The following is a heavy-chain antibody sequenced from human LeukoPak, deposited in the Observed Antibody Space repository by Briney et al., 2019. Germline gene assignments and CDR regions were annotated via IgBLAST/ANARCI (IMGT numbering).Heavy chain of an antibody. J-gene: IGHJ5*02. D-gene: IGHD6-13*01. Sequence: GGSLRLSCAASGFTFSSYAISWLRQAPGKGLEWVSAVSVNGDSTYYAASVKGRFTVSRDNSKNTLYLQMNGLRAEDTAVYYCAKEISSSWFEHWGPGTLVTVSS. CDR2: VSVNGDST. V-gene: IGHV3-23*01. CDR3: AKEISSSWFEH. CDR1: GFTFSSYA.